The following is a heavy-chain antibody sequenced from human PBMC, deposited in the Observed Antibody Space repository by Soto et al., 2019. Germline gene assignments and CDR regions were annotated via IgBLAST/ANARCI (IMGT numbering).Heavy chain of an antibody. CDR2: IYYSGST. D-gene: IGHD6-6*01. V-gene: IGHV4-59*08. Sequence: GPGPKPPSETLSLTCTVSGGSISSNYWSWIRQPPGKGLEWIGNIYYSGSTNYNPPLTSRVTISVDTSKNQFSLKLSSVTAADTAVYYCARQVVSLAAPTRYYYMDVWGKGTTVTSP. CDR3: ARQVVSLAAPTRYYYMDV. J-gene: IGHJ6*03. CDR1: GGSISSNY.